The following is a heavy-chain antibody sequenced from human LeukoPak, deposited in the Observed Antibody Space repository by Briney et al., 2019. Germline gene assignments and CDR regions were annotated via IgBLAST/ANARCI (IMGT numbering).Heavy chain of an antibody. CDR3: ARGGDGSSWDFDY. V-gene: IGHV3-74*01. D-gene: IGHD6-13*01. CDR2: INSDGSST. Sequence: GSLRLSCAASGFTFSSYWMHWVRQAPGKGLVWVSRINSDGSSTSYADSVKGRFTISRDNAKNSLFLRMNSLRAEDTAIYYCARGGDGSSWDFDYWGQGTVVTVSS. J-gene: IGHJ4*02. CDR1: GFTFSSYW.